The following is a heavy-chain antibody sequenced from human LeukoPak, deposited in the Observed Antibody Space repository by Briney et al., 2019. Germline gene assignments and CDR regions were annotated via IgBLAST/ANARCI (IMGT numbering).Heavy chain of an antibody. CDR2: INGGGGST. D-gene: IGHD2-15*01. CDR1: GFTFGSYA. Sequence: PGGSLGLSCAASGFTFGSYALNWVRQAPGKGLEWVSAINGGGGSTYYADSVKGRFTISRDNSKDTLYLQMNSLRAEDTAVYYCAKGPVVTFDIWGRGTMVTVSS. V-gene: IGHV3-23*01. J-gene: IGHJ3*02. CDR3: AKGPVVTFDI.